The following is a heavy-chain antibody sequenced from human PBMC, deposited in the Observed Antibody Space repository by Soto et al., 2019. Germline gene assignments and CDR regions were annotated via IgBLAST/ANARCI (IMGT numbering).Heavy chain of an antibody. CDR3: ARGGVDNGLAVAGTDY. CDR2: INHSGST. Sequence: QVQLQQWGAGLLKPSETLSLTCAVYGGSFSGYYWSWIRQPPGKGLEWIGEINHSGSTNYNPSLKSRVTISVDTSKNQFSLKLSSVTAADTAVYYCARGGVDNGLAVAGTDYWGQGTLVTVSS. D-gene: IGHD6-19*01. J-gene: IGHJ4*02. CDR1: GGSFSGYY. V-gene: IGHV4-34*01.